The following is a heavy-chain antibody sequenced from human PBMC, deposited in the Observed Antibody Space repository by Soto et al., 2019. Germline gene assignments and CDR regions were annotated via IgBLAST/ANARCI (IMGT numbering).Heavy chain of an antibody. CDR3: AILSSGSGVY. D-gene: IGHD1-26*01. J-gene: IGHJ4*02. CDR1: GFTFTAYL. CDR2: VNADNGDT. Sequence: QVQLVQSGPEVKNPGASVKLSCKASGFTFTAYLIHWVRQAPGQGLEWMGWVNADNGDTKYSQKFQGRVTITRDTSATTAYMDVGSLRPEDTAVYFCAILSSGSGVYWGQGSLVTVSS. V-gene: IGHV1-3*01.